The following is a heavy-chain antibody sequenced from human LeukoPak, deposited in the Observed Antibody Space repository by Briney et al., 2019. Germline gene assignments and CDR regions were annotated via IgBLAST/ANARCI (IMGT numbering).Heavy chain of an antibody. D-gene: IGHD3-10*01. J-gene: IGHJ6*02. CDR2: MNPNSGNT. CDR3: ARSDRSGSYYLYYYYYGMDV. V-gene: IGHV1-8*01. CDR1: GYTFTSYD. Sequence: ASVKVSCKASGYTFTSYDINWVRQATGQGLEWMGWMNPNSGNTGYAQKFQGRVTMTRNTSISTAYMELSSLRSEDTAVYYCARSDRSGSYYLYYYYYGMDVWGQGTTVTVSS.